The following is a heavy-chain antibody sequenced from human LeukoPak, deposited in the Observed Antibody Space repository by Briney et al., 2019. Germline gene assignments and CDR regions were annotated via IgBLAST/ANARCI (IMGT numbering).Heavy chain of an antibody. J-gene: IGHJ4*02. CDR3: AKESPYSTPRNYYFDY. CDR1: GFTFTSYA. V-gene: IGHV3-23*01. D-gene: IGHD1-14*01. Sequence: GGSLRLSCAASGFTFTSYAMSWVRQAPGKGLEWVSAISSGDRTYYADSVKGRFTISRDNSKNTVTLQMNSLRAEDTAVYYCAKESPYSTPRNYYFDYWGQGTLVTVST. CDR2: ISSGDRT.